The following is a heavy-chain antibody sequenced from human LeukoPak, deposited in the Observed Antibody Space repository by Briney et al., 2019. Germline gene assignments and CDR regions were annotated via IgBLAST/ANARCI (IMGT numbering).Heavy chain of an antibody. CDR1: GFTFSSYA. Sequence: GRSLRLSCAASGFTFSSYAMHWVRQAPGKGLEWVAVISYDGSNKYYADTVKGRFTISRDNSKNTLYLQMNSLRAEDTAVYYCAREAYTVIPPAADYYGMDVWGQGTTVTVSS. J-gene: IGHJ6*02. CDR3: AREAYTVIPPAADYYGMDV. D-gene: IGHD2-15*01. CDR2: ISYDGSNK. V-gene: IGHV3-30-3*01.